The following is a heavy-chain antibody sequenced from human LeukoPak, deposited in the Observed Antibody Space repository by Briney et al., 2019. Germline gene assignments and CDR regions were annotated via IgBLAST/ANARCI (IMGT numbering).Heavy chain of an antibody. J-gene: IGHJ5*02. D-gene: IGHD6-13*01. CDR3: AMNTIAAAVLVP. Sequence: PSETLSLTCTVSGGSISSYYWSWIRQPPGKGLEGIGYIYYSGSTKYNPSLKSRVNISVEKYKNQFSLKLSSVTPADTAVYYCAMNTIAAAVLVPWGQGTLVTVSS. V-gene: IGHV4-59*01. CDR1: GGSISSYY. CDR2: IYYSGST.